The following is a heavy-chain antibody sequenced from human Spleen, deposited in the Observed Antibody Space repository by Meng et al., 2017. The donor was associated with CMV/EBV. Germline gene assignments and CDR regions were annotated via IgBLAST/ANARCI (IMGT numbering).Heavy chain of an antibody. CDR3: AKGYCSATSCGLNWFDT. CDR1: GFRFYAYS. Sequence: GGSLRLSCAASGFRFYAYSMAWVRQAPGKGLEWVSSINGVGHHTNYAASVEGRFTVSRDNGKNTFYLQMNTLRGDDKARYYCAKGYCSATSCGLNWFDTWGQGTLVTVSS. V-gene: IGHV3-23*01. J-gene: IGHJ5*02. CDR2: INGVGHHT. D-gene: IGHD2-2*01.